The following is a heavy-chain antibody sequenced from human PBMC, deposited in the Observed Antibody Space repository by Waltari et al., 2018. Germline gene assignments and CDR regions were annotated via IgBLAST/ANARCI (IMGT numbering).Heavy chain of an antibody. J-gene: IGHJ6*02. CDR2: INHSGST. Sequence: QVQLQQWGAGLLKPSETLSLTCAVYGGPFSGYYWSWIRQPPGKGLEWIGEINHSGSTNYTPALKSRVTISVDTSKNQFSLKLSSVTAADTAVYYCARIAAPKYYYYYYGMDVWGQGTTVTVSS. D-gene: IGHD6-6*01. CDR1: GGPFSGYY. CDR3: ARIAAPKYYYYYYGMDV. V-gene: IGHV4-34*01.